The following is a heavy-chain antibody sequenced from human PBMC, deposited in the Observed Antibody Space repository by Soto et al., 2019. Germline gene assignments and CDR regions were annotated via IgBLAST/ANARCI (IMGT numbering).Heavy chain of an antibody. Sequence: LRLSCAASGFTFSNSWMHWVRQAPGKGPVWVSRINSDGTTINSADSVKGRFTISRDNSKNTSYLEMNSLRAEDTAMYYCANGQLRLNYFHSLGQGTRVTVSS. CDR3: ANGQLRLNYFHS. V-gene: IGHV3-74*01. D-gene: IGHD3-16*01. CDR2: INSDGTTI. CDR1: GFTFSNSW. J-gene: IGHJ4*02.